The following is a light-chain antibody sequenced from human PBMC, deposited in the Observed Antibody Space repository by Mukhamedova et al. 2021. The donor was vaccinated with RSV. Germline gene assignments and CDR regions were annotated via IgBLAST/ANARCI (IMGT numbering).Light chain of an antibody. Sequence: GERATLPCRASQSVSSSYLAWYQQKPGQAPRPLIYGASSRATGIPDRFSGSGSGTDFTLTISRLEPEDFAVYYCQQYGSSPPLYS. V-gene: IGKV3-20*01. CDR1: QSVSSSY. J-gene: IGKJ2*03. CDR2: GAS. CDR3: QQYGSSPPLYS.